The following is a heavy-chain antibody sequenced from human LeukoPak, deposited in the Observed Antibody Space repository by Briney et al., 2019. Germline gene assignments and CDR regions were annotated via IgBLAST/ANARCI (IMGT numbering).Heavy chain of an antibody. CDR2: ISDSGGST. Sequence: GGSLRLSCAASGFTFSSYAMSWVRQAPGKGLEWVSGISDSGGSTYYADSVKGRFTISRDNSKNTLYLQMNSLRAEDTAVYYCAIGLTTVTKGHDAFDIWGQGTMVTVSS. D-gene: IGHD4-17*01. CDR3: AIGLTTVTKGHDAFDI. J-gene: IGHJ3*02. V-gene: IGHV3-23*01. CDR1: GFTFSSYA.